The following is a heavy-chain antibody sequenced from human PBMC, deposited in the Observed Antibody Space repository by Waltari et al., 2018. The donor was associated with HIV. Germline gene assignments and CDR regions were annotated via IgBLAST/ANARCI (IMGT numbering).Heavy chain of an antibody. CDR1: GGPISGGPYY. CDR2: ISTCGSA. D-gene: IGHD6-13*01. J-gene: IGHJ6*02. Sequence: QVQLQESGPGLVKPSQTLSLSCSVSGGPISGGPYYWSWIRQPAGKGLEWIGRISTCGSANYNYALRSRVTISIDTSSNQFSLKLNSVSAADTAVYFCAREYVAAAGYFYGLDVWGQGTTVTASS. V-gene: IGHV4-61*02. CDR3: AREYVAAAGYFYGLDV.